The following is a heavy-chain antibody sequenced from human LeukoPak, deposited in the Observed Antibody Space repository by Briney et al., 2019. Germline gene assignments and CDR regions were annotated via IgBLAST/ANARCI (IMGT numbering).Heavy chain of an antibody. CDR2: IYYSGST. J-gene: IGHJ4*02. D-gene: IGHD3-3*01. Sequence: SETLSLTCTVSGGSISSYYWSWIRQPPGKGLEWIGYIYYSGSTNYNPSLKSRVTISVDTSKNQFSLKLSSVTAADTAVYYCAREGGDFWSGSGDHLDYWGQGTLVTVSS. V-gene: IGHV4-59*01. CDR3: AREGGDFWSGSGDHLDY. CDR1: GGSISSYY.